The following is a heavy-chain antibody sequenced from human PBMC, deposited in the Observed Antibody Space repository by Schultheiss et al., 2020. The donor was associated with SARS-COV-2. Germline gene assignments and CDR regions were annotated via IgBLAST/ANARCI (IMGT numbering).Heavy chain of an antibody. Sequence: SETLSLTCAVYGGSFSGYYWSWIRQPPGKGLEWIGEINHSGSTNYNPSLKSRVTISVDTSKNQFSLKLSSVTAADTAVYYCARSNRPRPYYYYGMDVWGQGTTVTGSS. J-gene: IGHJ6*02. CDR2: INHSGST. CDR1: GGSFSGYY. V-gene: IGHV4-34*01. D-gene: IGHD1/OR15-1a*01. CDR3: ARSNRPRPYYYYGMDV.